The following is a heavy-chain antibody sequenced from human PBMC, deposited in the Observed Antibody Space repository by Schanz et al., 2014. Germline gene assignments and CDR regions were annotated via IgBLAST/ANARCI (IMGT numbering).Heavy chain of an antibody. CDR2: FDAHDGRA. V-gene: IGHV3-23*01. CDR3: AKTLFPGGTQTFGN. Sequence: EVQLLESGGGLVQPGGSLRLSCEASGFSFGNYGMSWVRQAPGKGLEWVSGFDAHDGRAYYADSAKGRFTISRDNSKSTLYVEMNSLRVEDTAVYYRAKTLFPGGTQTFGNWGRGTLVTVSS. D-gene: IGHD2-8*02. CDR1: GFSFGNYG. J-gene: IGHJ4*02.